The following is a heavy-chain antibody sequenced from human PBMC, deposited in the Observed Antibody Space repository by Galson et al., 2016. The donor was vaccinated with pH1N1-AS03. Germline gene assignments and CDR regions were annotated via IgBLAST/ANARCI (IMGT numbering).Heavy chain of an antibody. D-gene: IGHD6-19*01. CDR1: GFPFSGYS. J-gene: IGHJ4*02. V-gene: IGHV3-21*01. CDR3: ARDGPPQGISVAGSFDF. Sequence: SLRLSCAASGFPFSGYSMNWVRQAPGKGLEWVSFISTSSSSIYYADSVNGRFTISRDNAQNLLYLQMNSLRDEDTAVYYCARDGPPQGISVAGSFDFWGQGTLVTVSS. CDR2: ISTSSSSI.